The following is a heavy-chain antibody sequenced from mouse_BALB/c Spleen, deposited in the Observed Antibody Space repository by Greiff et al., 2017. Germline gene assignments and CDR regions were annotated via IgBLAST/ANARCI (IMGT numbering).Heavy chain of an antibody. V-gene: IGHV1S56*01. CDR2: IYPGNVNT. CDR3: ARCGYGSSYDFDY. CDR1: GYTFTSYY. D-gene: IGHD1-1*01. Sequence: QVQLQQPGSELVRPGASVKLSCKASGYTFTSYYIHWVKQRPGQGLEWIGWIYPGNVNTKYNEKFKGKATLTADKSSSTAYMQLSSLTSEDSAVYFCARCGYGSSYDFDYWGQGTTLTVSS. J-gene: IGHJ2*01.